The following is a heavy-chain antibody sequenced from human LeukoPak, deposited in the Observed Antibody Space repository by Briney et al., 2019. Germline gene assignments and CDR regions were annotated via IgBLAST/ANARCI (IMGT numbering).Heavy chain of an antibody. Sequence: PGGSLRLSCAASGFTFSTYSMNWVRQAPGKGLEWVSSLSSSGSYIYYTDSAKGRFTISRDNAKNSLYLQMNSLRAEDTAVYYCTRVVGYCSSTSCYAYFDYWGQGTLVTVSS. J-gene: IGHJ4*02. CDR2: LSSSGSYI. CDR1: GFTFSTYS. D-gene: IGHD2-2*01. CDR3: TRVVGYCSSTSCYAYFDY. V-gene: IGHV3-21*01.